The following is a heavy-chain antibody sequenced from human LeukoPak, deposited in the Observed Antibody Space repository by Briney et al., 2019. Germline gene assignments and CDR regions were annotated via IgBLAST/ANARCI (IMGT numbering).Heavy chain of an antibody. CDR2: ISGSGYTT. CDR1: GFTFSSYA. Sequence: PGGSLRLSCAASGFTFSSYAMSWVRQAPGKGLEWVSGISGSGYTTYYADSVKGRFTISRDNSKNTLHLQMNSLRAEDTAVYYCAKDYYGSGTSTLYGMDVWGQGTTVTVSS. V-gene: IGHV3-23*01. D-gene: IGHD3-10*01. CDR3: AKDYYGSGTSTLYGMDV. J-gene: IGHJ6*02.